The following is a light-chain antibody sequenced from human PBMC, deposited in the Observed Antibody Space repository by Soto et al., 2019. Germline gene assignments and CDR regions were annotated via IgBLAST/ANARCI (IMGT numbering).Light chain of an antibody. J-gene: IGKJ2*01. Sequence: EIVMTQSPATLSVSPGGRATLACRASQSVSGNLALYQQTPGQPPRLFIYAATTRAAGVPDRFSGSGSGTDFSLTISSLQSEDFAVYYCQHYNNWPPDTFGQGTKLEIK. CDR2: AAT. V-gene: IGKV3-15*01. CDR3: QHYNNWPPDT. CDR1: QSVSGN.